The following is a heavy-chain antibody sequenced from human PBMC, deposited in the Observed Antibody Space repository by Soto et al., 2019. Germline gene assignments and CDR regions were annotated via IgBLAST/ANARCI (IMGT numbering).Heavy chain of an antibody. CDR1: GFTVSSNY. Sequence: GGSLRLSCAASGFTVSSNYMSWVRQAPGKGLEWVSVIYSGGSTYYADSVKGRFTISRDNSKNTLYLQMNSLRAEDTAVYYCARASSYYYGSGKSPASYYFDYWGQRTLVTVSS. D-gene: IGHD3-10*01. CDR3: ARASSYYYGSGKSPASYYFDY. J-gene: IGHJ4*02. V-gene: IGHV3-53*01. CDR2: IYSGGST.